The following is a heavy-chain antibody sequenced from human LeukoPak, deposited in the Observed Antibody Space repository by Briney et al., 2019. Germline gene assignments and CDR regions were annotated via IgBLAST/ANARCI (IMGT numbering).Heavy chain of an antibody. J-gene: IGHJ4*02. CDR2: VSYDGSNK. V-gene: IGHV3-30*03. CDR3: ATHITSGGSFDC. Sequence: PGGSLRLSCAASGFTFSSYGMHWVRQAPGKGLEWVAVVSYDGSNKYYADSVKGRFTISRDNSTNTLYLQMNSLRAEDTAMYYCATHITSGGSFDCWGQGTLVTVSS. CDR1: GFTFSSYG. D-gene: IGHD3-10*01.